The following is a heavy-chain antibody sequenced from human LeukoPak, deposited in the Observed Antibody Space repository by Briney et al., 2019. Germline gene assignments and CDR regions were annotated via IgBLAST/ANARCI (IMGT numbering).Heavy chain of an antibody. D-gene: IGHD6-19*01. Sequence: GGSLRLSCAASGFTFSSYWMHWVRQAPGKGLVWVSRINSDGSSTSYADSVKGRFTISRDNAKNTLYLQMNSLRAEDTAVHYCARIAVAGVNFDYWGQGTLVTVSS. CDR2: INSDGSST. CDR1: GFTFSSYW. V-gene: IGHV3-74*01. J-gene: IGHJ4*02. CDR3: ARIAVAGVNFDY.